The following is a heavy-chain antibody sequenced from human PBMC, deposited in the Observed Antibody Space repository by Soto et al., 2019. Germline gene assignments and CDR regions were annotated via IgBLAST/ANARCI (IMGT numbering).Heavy chain of an antibody. CDR2: IYPSDSDT. CDR3: ARGGVSTRTFDY. CDR1: GYNFAGYW. V-gene: IGHV5-51*01. Sequence: GESLKISCKGSGYNFAGYWIAWVRQMPGKGLELMGIIYPSDSDTRYRPSFQGQVTSSADKSISSAYLQWSSLRASDTAMYYCARGGVSTRTFDYWGQGTPVTVSS. J-gene: IGHJ4*02. D-gene: IGHD3-3*01.